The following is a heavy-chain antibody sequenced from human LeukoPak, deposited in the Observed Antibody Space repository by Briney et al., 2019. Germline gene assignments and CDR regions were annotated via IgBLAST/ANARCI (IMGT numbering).Heavy chain of an antibody. CDR2: IYYSGST. CDR3: ARGVPEYYDFWSGYFYYFDY. CDR1: GGSVSGYY. V-gene: IGHV4-59*02. J-gene: IGHJ4*02. Sequence: SETLSLTCTVSGGSVSGYYWSWIRQPPGKGLEWIGYIYYSGSTNYNPSLKSRVTISVDTSKNQFSLKLTSVTAADTAVYYCARGVPEYYDFWSGYFYYFDYWGQGTLVTVSS. D-gene: IGHD3-3*01.